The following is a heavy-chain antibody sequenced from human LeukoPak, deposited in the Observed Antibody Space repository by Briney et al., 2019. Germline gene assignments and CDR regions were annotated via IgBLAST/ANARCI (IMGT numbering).Heavy chain of an antibody. V-gene: IGHV3-21*01. CDR1: GFTFSSYS. J-gene: IGHJ4*02. CDR3: VRSDSSGYYFEY. CDR2: ITGGSIYI. Sequence: GGSLRLSCAASGFTFSSYSMNWVRQAPGKGLEWVSSITGGSIYIYYADSVKGRFTISRDSAKNSLYLQMNSLRAEDTAVYYCVRSDSSGYYFEYWGQGTLVTVSS. D-gene: IGHD3-22*01.